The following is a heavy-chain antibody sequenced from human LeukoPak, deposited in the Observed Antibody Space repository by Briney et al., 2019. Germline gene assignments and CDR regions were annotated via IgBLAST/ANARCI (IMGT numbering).Heavy chain of an antibody. Sequence: ASVKVSCKASGYTFTSYGISWVRQAPGQGLEGLGWISAYNGNTNYAQKLQGRVTMTTDTSTSTAYMELRSLRSDDTAVYYCAREGLYYDSSGNAFDIWGQGTMVTVSS. CDR3: AREGLYYDSSGNAFDI. V-gene: IGHV1-18*01. J-gene: IGHJ3*02. CDR2: ISAYNGNT. CDR1: GYTFTSYG. D-gene: IGHD3-22*01.